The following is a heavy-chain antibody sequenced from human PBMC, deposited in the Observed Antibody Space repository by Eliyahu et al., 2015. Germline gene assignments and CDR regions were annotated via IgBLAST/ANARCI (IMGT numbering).Heavy chain of an antibody. Sequence: EVQLXXSGGGXVQPGGSLXLSCPASGFIFSDHYMDWVRQAPGKGLEWVXHIRNKANSYTTDYAASVKGRFTISRDDSKNSLYLQMNSLKTDDTAVYYCVRDAXGFDVWGQGTTVTVSS. CDR1: GFIFSDHY. V-gene: IGHV3-72*01. CDR3: VRDAXGFDV. CDR2: IRNKANSYTT. J-gene: IGHJ6*02.